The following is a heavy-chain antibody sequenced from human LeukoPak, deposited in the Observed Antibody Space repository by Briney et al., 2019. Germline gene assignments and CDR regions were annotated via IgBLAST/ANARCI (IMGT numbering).Heavy chain of an antibody. CDR1: GGTFSSYT. V-gene: IGHV1-69*02. Sequence: GSSVKVSCKASGGTFSSYTISWVRQAPGQGLEWMGRIIPILGIANYAQKFQGRVTITADKSTSTAYMELSSLRFEDTAVYYCASAPYYDSSGYYSPLDYWGQGTLVTVSS. CDR2: IIPILGIA. J-gene: IGHJ4*02. D-gene: IGHD3-22*01. CDR3: ASAPYYDSSGYYSPLDY.